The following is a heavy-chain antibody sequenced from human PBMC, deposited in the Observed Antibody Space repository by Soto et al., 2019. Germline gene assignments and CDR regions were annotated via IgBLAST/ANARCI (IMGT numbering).Heavy chain of an antibody. D-gene: IGHD5-12*01. Sequence: ASVKVSCKASGYTFTSYGISWVRQAPGQGLEWMGWISAYNGNTNYAQKLQGRVTMTTDTSTSTAYMELRSLRSDDTAVYYCARLNGYDDAYYFDYWGQGTLVTVSS. CDR2: ISAYNGNT. J-gene: IGHJ4*02. CDR1: GYTFTSYG. V-gene: IGHV1-18*01. CDR3: ARLNGYDDAYYFDY.